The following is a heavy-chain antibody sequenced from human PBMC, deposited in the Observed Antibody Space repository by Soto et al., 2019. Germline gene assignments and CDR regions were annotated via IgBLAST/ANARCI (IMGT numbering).Heavy chain of an antibody. CDR3: ARDWVGADV. CDR1: GITLSGRS. D-gene: IGHD4-17*01. Sequence: VQLVESGGGLVQPGGSLRLSCAASGITLSGRSMHWVRQAPGKGLVWVSGIDNAGTDSTYADSVKGRFTSSRDNAKNMLYLQMNSLGTEDTAVYYCARDWVGADVWSKGTTVTVSS. CDR2: IDNAGTDS. J-gene: IGHJ6*04. V-gene: IGHV3-74*01.